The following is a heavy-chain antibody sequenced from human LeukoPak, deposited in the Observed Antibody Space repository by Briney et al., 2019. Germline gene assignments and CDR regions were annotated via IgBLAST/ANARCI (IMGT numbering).Heavy chain of an antibody. J-gene: IGHJ4*02. V-gene: IGHV4-39*07. CDR1: GGSISSSSYY. Sequence: SETLSLTCTVSGGSISSSSYYWGWIRQPPGKGLEWIGSIYYSGSTYYNPSLKSRVTISVDTPKNQFSLKLSSVTAADTAVYYCARIGVRGEFDYWGQGTLVTVSS. CDR3: ARIGVRGEFDY. CDR2: IYYSGST. D-gene: IGHD3-10*01.